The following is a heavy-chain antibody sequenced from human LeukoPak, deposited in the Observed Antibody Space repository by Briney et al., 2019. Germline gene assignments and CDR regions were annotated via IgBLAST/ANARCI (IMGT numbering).Heavy chain of an antibody. V-gene: IGHV1-69*13. CDR1: GGTFSSYA. J-gene: IGHJ3*02. D-gene: IGHD3-22*01. Sequence: SVKVSCKASGGTFSSYAISWVRQAPGQGLEWMGGIIPIFCTANYAQKFQGRVTITADESTSTAYMELSSLRSEDTAVYYCASPHSSGYPYAFDIWGQGTMVTVSS. CDR2: IIPIFCTA. CDR3: ASPHSSGYPYAFDI.